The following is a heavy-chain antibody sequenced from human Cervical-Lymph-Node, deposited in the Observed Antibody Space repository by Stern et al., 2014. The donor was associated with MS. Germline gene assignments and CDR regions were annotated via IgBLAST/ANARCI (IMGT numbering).Heavy chain of an antibody. CDR2: IDWDDDK. Sequence: ESGPALVISTQTLTLTCTYSGFSLSTSGMRVSWIRQPPGKALEWLARIDWDDDKFYSTSLKTRLTISKDTSKNQVVLIMTNMDPVDTATYYCARMGDYYDLDYWGQGTLVTVSS. V-gene: IGHV2-70*04. CDR1: GFSLSTSGMR. J-gene: IGHJ4*02. CDR3: ARMGDYYDLDY. D-gene: IGHD3-16*01.